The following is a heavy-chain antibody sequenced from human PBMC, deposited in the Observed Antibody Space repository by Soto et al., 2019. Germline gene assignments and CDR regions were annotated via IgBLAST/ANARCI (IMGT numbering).Heavy chain of an antibody. V-gene: IGHV4-59*01. Sequence: QVQLQESGPGLVKPSETLSLTCTVSGGSISSYYWSWIRQPPGKGLEWIGYIYYSGSTNYNPSLKSRVTLSLDTSKNQFSLKLSSVTAADTAVYYCVAGSGWYAPLGYWGQGTLVTVSS. CDR1: GGSISSYY. CDR3: VAGSGWYAPLGY. D-gene: IGHD6-19*01. CDR2: IYYSGST. J-gene: IGHJ4*02.